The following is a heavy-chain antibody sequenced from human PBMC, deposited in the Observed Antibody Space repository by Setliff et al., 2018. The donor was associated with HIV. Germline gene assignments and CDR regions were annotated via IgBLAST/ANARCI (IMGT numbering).Heavy chain of an antibody. J-gene: IGHJ2*01. CDR1: GGSISSGGYY. Sequence: SETLSLTCTVSGGSISSGGYYWSWIRQPPGKGLECIGTIYYSGSTYYNPSLKSRVTISVDKSSNQFSLKMTYVAAADTAVYYCARHVSPEYSDYAHWYFDLWGRGTLVAVSS. CDR2: IYYSGST. D-gene: IGHD5-12*01. V-gene: IGHV4-39*07. CDR3: ARHVSPEYSDYAHWYFDL.